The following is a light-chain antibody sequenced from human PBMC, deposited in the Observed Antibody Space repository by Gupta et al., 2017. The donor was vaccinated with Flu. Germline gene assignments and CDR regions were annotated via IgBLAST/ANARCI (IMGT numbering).Light chain of an antibody. CDR2: DAS. Sequence: PASLSLCPGERAILSCRASQSVSSYLAWYQQRPGQAPRLLIYDASNRATVIPARFSGSGSGTDFTLTISSLEPEDFAVYYCQQRSNWLTFGGGTKV. V-gene: IGKV3-11*01. CDR1: QSVSSY. CDR3: QQRSNWLT. J-gene: IGKJ4*01.